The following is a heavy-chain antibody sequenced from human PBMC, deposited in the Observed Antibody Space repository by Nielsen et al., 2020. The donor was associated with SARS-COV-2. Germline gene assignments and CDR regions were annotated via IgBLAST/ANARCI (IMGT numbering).Heavy chain of an antibody. V-gene: IGHV1-18*01. J-gene: IGHJ5*02. Sequence: ASVKVSCKASGYTFTSYGISWVRQAPGQGLEWMGWISAYNGNTNYAQKLQGRVTMTTDTSTSTAYMELRSLRSDDTAVYYCASSLERRGGGWFDPWGQGTLVTVSS. D-gene: IGHD1-1*01. CDR3: ASSLERRGGGWFDP. CDR1: GYTFTSYG. CDR2: ISAYNGNT.